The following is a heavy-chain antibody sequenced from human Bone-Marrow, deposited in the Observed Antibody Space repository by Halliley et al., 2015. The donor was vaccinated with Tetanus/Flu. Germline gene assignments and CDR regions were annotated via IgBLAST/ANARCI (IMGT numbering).Heavy chain of an antibody. J-gene: IGHJ4*02. D-gene: IGHD3-3*01. CDR2: TYYRSKWYY. V-gene: IGHV6-1*01. CDR3: VRAERADSIFGIIVPFDY. Sequence: LVKPSQTLSLTCAISGDSVSSDRAAWNWIRQSPSRGLEWLGRTYYRSKWYYDYAVSVKSRMTINPDTSKNQFSLQLKSVTPDDTAVYYCVRAERADSIFGIIVPFDYWGQGNPGHRLL. CDR1: GDSVSSDRAA.